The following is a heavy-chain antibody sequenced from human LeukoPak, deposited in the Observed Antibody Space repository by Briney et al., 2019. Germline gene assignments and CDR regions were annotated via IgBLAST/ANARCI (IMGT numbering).Heavy chain of an antibody. CDR1: GDSISPYY. V-gene: IGHV4-59*08. CDR2: IYYSGST. Sequence: SETLSLTCTVSGDSISPYYWSWIRQPPGKGLEWIGYIYYSGSTYYNPSLKSRVTISVDTSKNQFSLKLSSVTAADTAVYYCARVGDDYGDYVPLIWGQGTLVTVSS. D-gene: IGHD4-17*01. J-gene: IGHJ4*02. CDR3: ARVGDDYGDYVPLI.